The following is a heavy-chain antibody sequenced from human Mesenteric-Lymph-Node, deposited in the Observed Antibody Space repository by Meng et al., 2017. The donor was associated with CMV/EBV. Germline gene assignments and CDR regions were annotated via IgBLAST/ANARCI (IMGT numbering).Heavy chain of an antibody. V-gene: IGHV3-23*01. D-gene: IGHD6-6*01. CDR2: ISGSGGGT. J-gene: IGHJ4*02. Sequence: ASGFTFSSYAMSWVRQAPGKGLEWVSEISGSGGGTYYAGSVKGRFSIFTDNSKNTLYLQMNSLGAGDTAVYYCAKGRYSSSGDFDYWGQGTLVTVSS. CDR1: GFTFSSYA. CDR3: AKGRYSSSGDFDY.